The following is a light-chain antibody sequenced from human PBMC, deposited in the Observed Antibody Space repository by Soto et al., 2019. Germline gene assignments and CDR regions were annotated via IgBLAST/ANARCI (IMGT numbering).Light chain of an antibody. V-gene: IGKV3-20*01. Sequence: EIVLTQSPGTLSLSPGERATLSCRASQSVSSSYLAWYQQKPGQAPRLLIYGASSRATGIPDRFSGSGSGTDFTLTISSLQTDDSATYFCQEYKTYAFGPGTKVDIK. J-gene: IGKJ2*01. CDR3: QEYKTYA. CDR1: QSVSSSY. CDR2: GAS.